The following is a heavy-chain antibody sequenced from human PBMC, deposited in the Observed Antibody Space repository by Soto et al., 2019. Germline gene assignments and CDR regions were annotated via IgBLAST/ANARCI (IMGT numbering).Heavy chain of an antibody. Sequence: ASVKVSCKASGYTFTGYYMHWVRQAPGQGLEWMGWINPNSGGTNYAQKFQGRVTMTRDTSISTACMELSRLRSDDTAVYYCARDRIAAAGINWFDPWGQGTLVTVSS. CDR1: GYTFTGYY. CDR2: INPNSGGT. D-gene: IGHD6-13*01. J-gene: IGHJ5*02. CDR3: ARDRIAAAGINWFDP. V-gene: IGHV1-2*02.